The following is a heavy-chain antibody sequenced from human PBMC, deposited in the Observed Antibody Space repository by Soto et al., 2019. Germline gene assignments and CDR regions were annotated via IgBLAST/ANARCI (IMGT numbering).Heavy chain of an antibody. J-gene: IGHJ1*01. CDR1: GFTFSSYA. CDR3: ARLRAPQRYLAEYCQH. Sequence: GGSLRLSCAASGFTFSSYAMHWVRQAPGKGLEWVAVISYDGSNKYYADSVKGRFTISRDNSKNTLYLQMNSLRAEDTAVYYCARLRAPQRYLAEYCQHWGQGT. D-gene: IGHD5-12*01. CDR2: ISYDGSNK. V-gene: IGHV3-30-3*01.